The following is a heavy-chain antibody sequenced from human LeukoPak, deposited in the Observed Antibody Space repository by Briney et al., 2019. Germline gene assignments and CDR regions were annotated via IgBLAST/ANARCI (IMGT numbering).Heavy chain of an antibody. CDR3: ARAGTVQQLGDYFDY. V-gene: IGHV1-18*01. J-gene: IGHJ4*02. D-gene: IGHD6-13*01. CDR2: ISAYNGNT. CDR1: GYTFTSYG. Sequence: ASVKVSCKASGYTFTSYGISWVRQAPGQGLEWMGWISAYNGNTNYAQKLQGRVTMTTDTSTSTAYMELRSLRSDDTVVYYCARAGTVQQLGDYFDYWGQGTLVTVSS.